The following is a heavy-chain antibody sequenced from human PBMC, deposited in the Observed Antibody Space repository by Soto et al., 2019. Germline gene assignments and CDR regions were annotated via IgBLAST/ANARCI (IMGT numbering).Heavy chain of an antibody. Sequence: QVQLVESGGGVVQPGRSLRLSCAASGFTFSSYAMHWVRQAPGKGLEWVAVISYDGSNKYYADSVKGRFTSSRDNSKITLYRQMNSLRAEDTAVYYCARDRAGDGSSGYYGGYCGMDVWGQGTTVTVSS. CDR1: GFTFSSYA. D-gene: IGHD3-22*01. CDR2: ISYDGSNK. CDR3: ARDRAGDGSSGYYGGYCGMDV. V-gene: IGHV3-30-3*01. J-gene: IGHJ6*02.